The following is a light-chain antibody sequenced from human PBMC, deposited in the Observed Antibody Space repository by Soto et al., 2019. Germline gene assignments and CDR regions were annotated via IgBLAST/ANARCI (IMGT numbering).Light chain of an antibody. CDR1: QDISNF. V-gene: IGKV1-33*01. Sequence: MEKSQLASSLTSSVADKDSITCQASQDISNFLNWYQQKPGKAPRLLIYDASNLETGVSSRFSGSGSGTDFTFTVSSRHPPDYPPYYSQQSYSTTRLTFGGGTMVDIK. CDR2: DAS. J-gene: IGKJ4*01. CDR3: QQSYSTTRLT.